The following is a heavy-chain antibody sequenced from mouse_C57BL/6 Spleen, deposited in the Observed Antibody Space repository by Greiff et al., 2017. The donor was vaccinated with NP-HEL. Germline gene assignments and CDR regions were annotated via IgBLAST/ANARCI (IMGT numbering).Heavy chain of an antibody. CDR1: GFTFSDYG. CDR3: ARKDSNYEGNYYYAMDY. CDR2: ISSGSSTI. Sequence: EVQRVESGGGLVKPGGSLKLSCAASGFTFSDYGMHWVRQAPEKGLEWVAYISSGSSTIYYADPVKGRFTISSANAKYTLFMQMTSLGSEDTALYYCARKDSNYEGNYYYAMDYWGQGTSVTVSS. D-gene: IGHD2-5*01. V-gene: IGHV5-17*01. J-gene: IGHJ4*01.